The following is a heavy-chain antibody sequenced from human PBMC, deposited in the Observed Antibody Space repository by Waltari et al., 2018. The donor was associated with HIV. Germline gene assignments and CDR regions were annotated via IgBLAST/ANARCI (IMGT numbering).Heavy chain of an antibody. CDR1: GFTFDDYT. CDR3: AKDIGGYDSFYYYYGMDV. Sequence: EVQLVESGGVVVQPGGSLRLSCAASGFTFDDYTMHWVRQAPGKGLEWVSLISWDGGSTYYADSVKVRFTISRDNSKNSLYLQMNSLRTEDTALYYCAKDIGGYDSFYYYYGMDVWGQGTTVTVSS. J-gene: IGHJ6*02. D-gene: IGHD5-12*01. CDR2: ISWDGGST. V-gene: IGHV3-43*01.